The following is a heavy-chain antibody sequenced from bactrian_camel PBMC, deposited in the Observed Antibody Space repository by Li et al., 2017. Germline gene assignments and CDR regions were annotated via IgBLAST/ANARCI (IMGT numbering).Heavy chain of an antibody. CDR1: GHTDSIDSLIT. V-gene: IGHV3S53*01. CDR2: IDRDGTT. J-gene: IGHJ4*01. D-gene: IGHD3*01. Sequence: VQLVESGGGSVQAGGSLRVSCVASGHTDSIDSLITMGWLRQAPGKEREGVAVIDRDGTTAYADSVKGRFTISQDNAKATVYLQMNSLKVEDTAMYYCAASRGYIATSRRLVATAYNYWGQGTQVTVS. CDR3: AASRGYIATSRRLVATAYNY.